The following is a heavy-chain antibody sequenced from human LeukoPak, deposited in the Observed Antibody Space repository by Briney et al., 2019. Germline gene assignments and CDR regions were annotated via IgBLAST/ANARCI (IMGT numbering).Heavy chain of an antibody. V-gene: IGHV1-69*13. CDR2: ITPIFGTA. J-gene: IGHJ6*03. CDR1: GGTFSSYA. D-gene: IGHD2-2*01. Sequence: GASVKVSCKASGGTFSSYAISWVRQAPGQGLEWMGGITPIFGTANYAQKFQGRVTITADESTSTAYMELSSLRSEDTAVYYCATLYCSSTSCYDYYYYYYMDVWGKGTTVTVSS. CDR3: ATLYCSSTSCYDYYYYYYMDV.